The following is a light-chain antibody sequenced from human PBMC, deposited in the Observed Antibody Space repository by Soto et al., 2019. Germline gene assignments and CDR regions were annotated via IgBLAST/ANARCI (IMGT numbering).Light chain of an antibody. CDR1: STDVGGYDF. Sequence: QSALTQPASVSGSPGQSISISCTGNSTDVGGYDFVSWYKHQPGTAPKLLISEVSKRPSGVSDRFSGSKSGDTASLTISGLQAEDEADYYCSSYRSGTTVVFGSGTKVTV. CDR2: EVS. J-gene: IGLJ1*01. V-gene: IGLV2-14*01. CDR3: SSYRSGTTVV.